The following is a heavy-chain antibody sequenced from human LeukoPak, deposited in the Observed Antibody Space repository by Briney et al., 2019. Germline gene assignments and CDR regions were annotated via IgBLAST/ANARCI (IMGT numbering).Heavy chain of an antibody. CDR3: VKDRTGTYTLDY. CDR1: GLTFSSYG. D-gene: IGHD3-10*01. J-gene: IGHJ4*02. V-gene: IGHV3-23*01. CDR2: ISGSGGSI. Sequence: GGSLRLSCAASGLTFSSYGMGWVRQAPGKGLEWVSTISGSGGSIYYADSVKGRFTISRDNSKNTLNLQMNSLRAEDTAVYYCVKDRTGTYTLDYWGQGTLVTVSS.